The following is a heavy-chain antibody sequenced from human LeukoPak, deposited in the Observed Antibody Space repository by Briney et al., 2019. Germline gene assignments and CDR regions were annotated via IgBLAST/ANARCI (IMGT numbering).Heavy chain of an antibody. CDR2: ISYDGSNK. D-gene: IGHD2-15*01. V-gene: IGHV3-30*18. J-gene: IGHJ4*02. CDR3: AKETCSGGSCYEDY. Sequence: GGSLRLSCAASGFTFSSYGMHWVRQAPGKGLEWVAVISYDGSNKYYADSVKGRFTISRDNSKNTLYLQMNSLRAEDTAVYYCAKETCSGGSCYEDYWGQGTLVTVSS. CDR1: GFTFSSYG.